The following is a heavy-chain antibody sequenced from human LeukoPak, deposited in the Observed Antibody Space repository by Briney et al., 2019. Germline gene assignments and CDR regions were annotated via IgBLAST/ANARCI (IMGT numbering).Heavy chain of an antibody. J-gene: IGHJ4*02. V-gene: IGHV3-7*01. CDR2: IKQDGSEK. Sequence: GGSLRLSCAASGFTFSSYWMSWVRQAPGKGLEWVANIKQDGSEKYYVDAVKGRFTISRDNAKNSLYLQMNSLRAEDTAVYYCARDRNGVAYCGGDCYSNYWGQGTLVTVSS. CDR1: GFTFSSYW. CDR3: ARDRNGVAYCGGDCYSNY. D-gene: IGHD2-21*02.